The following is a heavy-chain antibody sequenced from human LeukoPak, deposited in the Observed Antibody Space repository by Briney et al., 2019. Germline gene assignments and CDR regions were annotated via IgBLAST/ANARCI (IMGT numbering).Heavy chain of an antibody. CDR3: ARDHNQYYYGSGVSGGWFDS. J-gene: IGHJ5*01. Sequence: PSETLSLTCTVSGGSISSYYWSWIRQPPGKGLEWIGSIYYSGSTYYNPSVKSRVTISVDTSQNQFSLKLSSVTAADTAVYYCARDHNQYYYGSGVSGGWFDSWGQGTLVTVSS. V-gene: IGHV4-59*12. CDR2: IYYSGST. D-gene: IGHD3-10*01. CDR1: GGSISSYY.